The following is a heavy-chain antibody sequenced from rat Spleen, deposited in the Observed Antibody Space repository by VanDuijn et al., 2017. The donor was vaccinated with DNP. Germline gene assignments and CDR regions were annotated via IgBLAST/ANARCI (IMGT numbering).Heavy chain of an antibody. D-gene: IGHD1-4*01. V-gene: IGHV5-17*01. CDR3: ARGDYGSNRYAMDA. J-gene: IGHJ2*01. CDR1: GFTFSDYA. CDR2: ISYDGSRT. Sequence: EVQLVESGGGLVPPGRSQKLSCAASGFTFSDYAMAWVRQAPKKGLEWVATISYDGSRTYYRDSVKGRFTISRDNGKNTLYLQMNSLRSEDTATYYCARGDYGSNRYAMDAWGQGVMVTVSS.